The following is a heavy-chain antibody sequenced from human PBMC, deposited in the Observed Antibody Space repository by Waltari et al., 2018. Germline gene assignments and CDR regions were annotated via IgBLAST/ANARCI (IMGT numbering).Heavy chain of an antibody. CDR2: IYWDDDK. J-gene: IGHJ4*02. Sequence: QITLKESGPTLVKPTQTLTLTCTFSGFSLSTSVVGVGWILHSPGKALEWLALIYWDDDKRYSPSLKSRLTITKDTSKNQVVLTMTNMDPVDTATYYCAHLYYDFWSGYPQHYFDYWGQGTLVTVSS. CDR3: AHLYYDFWSGYPQHYFDY. D-gene: IGHD3-3*01. CDR1: GFSLSTSVVG. V-gene: IGHV2-5*02.